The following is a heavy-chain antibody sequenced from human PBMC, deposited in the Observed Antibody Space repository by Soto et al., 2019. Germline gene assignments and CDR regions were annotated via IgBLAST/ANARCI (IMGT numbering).Heavy chain of an antibody. CDR2: ISGSGGST. Sequence: GGSLRLSCAASGFTFSSYAMSWVRQAPGKGLEWVSAISGSGGSTYYADSVKGRFTISRYNSKNTLYLQMNSLRAEDTAVYYCAKDIGPGSYYYFDYWGQGTLVTVSS. CDR1: GFTFSSYA. CDR3: AKDIGPGSYYYFDY. V-gene: IGHV3-23*01. D-gene: IGHD1-26*01. J-gene: IGHJ4*02.